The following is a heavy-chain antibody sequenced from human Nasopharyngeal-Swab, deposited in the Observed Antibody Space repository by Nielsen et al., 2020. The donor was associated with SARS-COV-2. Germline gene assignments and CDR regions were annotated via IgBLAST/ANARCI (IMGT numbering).Heavy chain of an antibody. Sequence: GGSLRLSCAASGFTFSSYAMHWVRQAPGKGLGWVAVISYDGSNKYYADSVKGRFTISRDNSKNTLYLQMNSLRAEDTAVYYCASALVWFGEIWFDPWGQGTLVTVSS. D-gene: IGHD3-10*01. CDR2: ISYDGSNK. J-gene: IGHJ5*02. CDR1: GFTFSSYA. V-gene: IGHV3-30-3*01. CDR3: ASALVWFGEIWFDP.